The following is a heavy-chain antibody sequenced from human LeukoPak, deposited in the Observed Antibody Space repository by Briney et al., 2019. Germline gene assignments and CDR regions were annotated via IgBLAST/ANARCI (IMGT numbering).Heavy chain of an antibody. CDR1: GGSISSSSYY. CDR2: INHRGST. Sequence: SETLSLTCTVSGGSISSSSYYWGWIRQPPGKGLEWIGEINHRGSTNYNPSLKSRVTISVDTSKNQFSLKLSSVTAADTAVYYCARDPTSGFDYWGQGTLVTVSS. V-gene: IGHV4-39*07. J-gene: IGHJ4*02. CDR3: ARDPTSGFDY. D-gene: IGHD5-24*01.